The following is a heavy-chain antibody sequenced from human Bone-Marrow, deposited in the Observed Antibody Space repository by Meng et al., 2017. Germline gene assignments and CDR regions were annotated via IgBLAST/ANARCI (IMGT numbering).Heavy chain of an antibody. CDR2: IYTSGST. CDR3: ARDGGTMIVVSWFDP. V-gene: IGHV4-4*07. J-gene: IGHJ5*02. Sequence: LREPVPGLGKPSETLSLTCTVSGGSISSYYWSWIRQPAGKGLEWIGRIYTSGSTNYNPSLKSRVTMSVDTSKNQFSLKLSSVTAADTAVYYCARDGGTMIVVSWFDPWGQGTLVTVSS. CDR1: GGSISSYY. D-gene: IGHD3-22*01.